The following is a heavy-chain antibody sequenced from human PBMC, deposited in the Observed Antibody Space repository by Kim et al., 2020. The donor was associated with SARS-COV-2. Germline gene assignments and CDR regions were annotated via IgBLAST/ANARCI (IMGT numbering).Heavy chain of an antibody. Sequence: ASVKVSCKASGYIFTGYYMHWVRQAPGQGLEWMGWINPNSGGTNYAQKFQGRVTMTRDTSISTAYMELSRLRSDDTAVYYCARGGGRYLDWGYGMDVWGQGTTVTVSS. J-gene: IGHJ6*02. D-gene: IGHD3-9*01. CDR2: INPNSGGT. V-gene: IGHV1-2*02. CDR1: GYIFTGYY. CDR3: ARGGGRYLDWGYGMDV.